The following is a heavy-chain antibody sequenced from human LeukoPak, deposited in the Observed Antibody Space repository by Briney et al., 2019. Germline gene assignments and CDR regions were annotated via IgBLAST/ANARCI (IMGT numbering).Heavy chain of an antibody. V-gene: IGHV3-23*01. D-gene: IGHD5-18*01. Sequence: GGSLRLSCAASGFTFSSYAMSWVRQAPGKGLEWVSAISGSGGSTYYADSVKGRFTISRDNSKNTLYLQMHSLRAEDTAVYYCAKVGYSYGYIPNWFDPWGQGTLVTVSS. CDR3: AKVGYSYGYIPNWFDP. J-gene: IGHJ5*02. CDR2: ISGSGGST. CDR1: GFTFSSYA.